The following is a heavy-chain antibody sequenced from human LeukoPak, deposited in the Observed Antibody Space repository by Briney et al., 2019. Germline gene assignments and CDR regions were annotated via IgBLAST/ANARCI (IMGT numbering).Heavy chain of an antibody. D-gene: IGHD6-6*01. CDR3: ATDQTYSSSSGWFDP. J-gene: IGHJ5*02. Sequence: GASVKVSCKASGYTFTGYYMHWVRQAPGKGLEWMGGFDPEDGETIYAQKFQGRVTMTEDTSTDTAYMELSSLRSEDTAVYYCATDQTYSSSSGWFDPWGQGTLVTVSS. CDR2: FDPEDGET. CDR1: GYTFTGYY. V-gene: IGHV1-24*01.